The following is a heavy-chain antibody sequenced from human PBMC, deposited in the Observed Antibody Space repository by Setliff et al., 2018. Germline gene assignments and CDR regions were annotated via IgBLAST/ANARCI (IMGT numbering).Heavy chain of an antibody. J-gene: IGHJ4*02. Sequence: GGSLRLSCAASGFTFNTYAMSWVRQPPGKGLEWVSSISDTALGIYYADSVRGRFTISRDNSKNTLYLQMSSLRTEDTAVYYFRLAHCNTTSCEEALDFWSQGTLVTVS. CDR1: GFTFNTYA. D-gene: IGHD2-2*01. CDR3: RLAHCNTTSCEEALDF. V-gene: IGHV3-23*01. CDR2: ISDTALGI.